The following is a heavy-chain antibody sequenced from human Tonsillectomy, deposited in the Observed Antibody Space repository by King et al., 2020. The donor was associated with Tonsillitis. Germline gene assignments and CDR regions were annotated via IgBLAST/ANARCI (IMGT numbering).Heavy chain of an antibody. CDR2: IYYTGRT. D-gene: IGHD1-1*01. CDR3: AGTGATFYS. J-gene: IGHJ4*02. Sequence: VQLQESGPGLVKPSQTLSLTCTVSGGSISSGGYYWNWIRQHPGKGLEWIGYIYYTGRTYYNPSLKSRLSMSVDTSENQFSLKLSSLTAAETAVYYCAGTGATFYSWGQGTLVTVSS. V-gene: IGHV4-31*03. CDR1: GGSISSGGYY.